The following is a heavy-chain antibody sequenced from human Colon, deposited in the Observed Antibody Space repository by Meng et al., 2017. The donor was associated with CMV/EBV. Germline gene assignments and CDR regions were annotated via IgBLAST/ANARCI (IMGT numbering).Heavy chain of an antibody. Sequence: GESLKISCTTSGFTFSNYWMSWVRQAPGKGLEWVANIKEDGSEKSYVDFVKGRFTISRDNAKNSLYLQMNSLRAEDTAVYYCASSSPLFWSGYYTVDYWGQGTLVTVSS. CDR3: ASSSPLFWSGYYTVDY. J-gene: IGHJ4*02. CDR2: IKEDGSEK. CDR1: GFTFSNYW. V-gene: IGHV3-7*03. D-gene: IGHD3-3*01.